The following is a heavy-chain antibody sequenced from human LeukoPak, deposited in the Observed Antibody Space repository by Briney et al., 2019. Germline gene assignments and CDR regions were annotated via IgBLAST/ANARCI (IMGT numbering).Heavy chain of an antibody. Sequence: GGSLRLSCAASGFTFSSYSMNWVRQAPGKGLEWVSSISSSSSYIYYADSVKGRFSISRDNSKNTLYLQMNSLRAEDTAVYYCARDLMIASNWFDPWGQGTLVTVSS. CDR2: ISSSSSYI. D-gene: IGHD3-22*01. CDR3: ARDLMIASNWFDP. V-gene: IGHV3-21*01. CDR1: GFTFSSYS. J-gene: IGHJ5*02.